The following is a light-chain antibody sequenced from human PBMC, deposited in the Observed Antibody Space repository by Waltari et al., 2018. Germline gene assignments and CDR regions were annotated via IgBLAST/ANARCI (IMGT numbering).Light chain of an antibody. CDR2: SHV. Sequence: QSMLTQPPSASGSPGQRVSISCSGGSSNIGSNALNLYKQLPGTAPKLLMYSHVIRPSGVPDRFSGSRSGTSGSLAISGLQSEDEADYYCAAWDDSLKVVLFGGGTKLTVL. J-gene: IGLJ2*01. CDR1: SSNIGSNA. CDR3: AAWDDSLKVVL. V-gene: IGLV1-44*01.